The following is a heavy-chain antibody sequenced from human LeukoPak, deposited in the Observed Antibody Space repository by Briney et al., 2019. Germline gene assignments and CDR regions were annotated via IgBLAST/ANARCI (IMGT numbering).Heavy chain of an antibody. Sequence: GGSLRLSCAASGFTFSSYWMSWVRQVPGKGLEWVSNIDQDGSEKYYVDSVKGRFTISRDNAKTSLYLQMNSLRAEDTAVYYCARDRGYFYWGQGTLVTVSS. D-gene: IGHD5-18*01. CDR2: IDQDGSEK. V-gene: IGHV3-7*01. CDR1: GFTFSSYW. CDR3: ARDRGYFY. J-gene: IGHJ4*02.